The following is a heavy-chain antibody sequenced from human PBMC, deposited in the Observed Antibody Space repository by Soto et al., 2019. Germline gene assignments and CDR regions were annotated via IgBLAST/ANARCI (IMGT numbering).Heavy chain of an antibody. CDR3: AHKGGGDRILDY. V-gene: IGHV2-5*02. Sequence: QITLKESGPTLVKPTQTLTLTCTFSGFSLSTRGVGVGWIRQPPGKALEWLAIIYWDDDKRYSPSLKSRLTTTKDTSKNQVVLTVTNMGPVDTATYYCAHKGGGDRILDYWGQGTLVTVSS. CDR1: GFSLSTRGVG. CDR2: IYWDDDK. D-gene: IGHD3-16*01. J-gene: IGHJ4*02.